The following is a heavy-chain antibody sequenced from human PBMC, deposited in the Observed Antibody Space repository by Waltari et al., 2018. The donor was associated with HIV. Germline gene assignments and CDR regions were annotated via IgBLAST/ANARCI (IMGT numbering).Heavy chain of an antibody. CDR2: IYYSGST. V-gene: IGHV4-39*01. D-gene: IGHD5-12*01. Sequence: QLQLQESGPGLVKPSETLSLTCTVSGGSISSSSYYWGWIRQPPGKGLEWIGSIYYSGSTYYNPSLKSRVTISVDTSKNQFSLKLSSVTAADTAVYYCATALWVEMATIRIPFDYWGQGTLVTVSS. J-gene: IGHJ4*02. CDR3: ATALWVEMATIRIPFDY. CDR1: GGSISSSSYY.